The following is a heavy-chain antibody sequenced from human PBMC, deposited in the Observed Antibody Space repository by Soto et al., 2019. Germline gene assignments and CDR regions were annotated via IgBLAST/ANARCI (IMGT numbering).Heavy chain of an antibody. CDR1: GYTFTSYA. J-gene: IGHJ6*02. CDR3: ARDRTITMVRGGGMDV. D-gene: IGHD3-10*01. CDR2: INAGNGNT. Sequence: QVPLVQSGAEVKKPGASVKVSCKASGYTFTSYAMHWVRQAPGQRLEWMGWINAGNGNTKYSQKFQGRVTITRDTSASTAYMELSSLRSEDTAVYYCARDRTITMVRGGGMDVWGQGTTVTVSS. V-gene: IGHV1-3*01.